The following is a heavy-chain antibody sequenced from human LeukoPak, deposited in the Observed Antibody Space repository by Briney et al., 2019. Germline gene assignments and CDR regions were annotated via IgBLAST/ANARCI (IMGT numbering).Heavy chain of an antibody. Sequence: GASVKVSCKASGGTLGSYAISWVRQAPGQGLEWMGRIIPILGIANYAQKFQGRVTITADKSTSTAYMELSSLRSEDTAVYYCARTTTEFDYWGQGTLVTVSS. J-gene: IGHJ4*02. CDR3: ARTTTEFDY. CDR1: GGTLGSYA. CDR2: IIPILGIA. V-gene: IGHV1-69*04. D-gene: IGHD4-17*01.